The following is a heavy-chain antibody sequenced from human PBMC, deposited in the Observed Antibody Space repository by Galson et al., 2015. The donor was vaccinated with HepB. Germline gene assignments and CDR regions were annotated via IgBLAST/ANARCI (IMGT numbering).Heavy chain of an antibody. CDR3: ARASAEYSSSFDH. V-gene: IGHV2-70*04. CDR2: IDWDDNK. Sequence: PALVKPTQTLTLTCTFSGFSLTTTAMRVGWIRQPPGKALEWLARIDWDDNKFYSTSLKTRLTISKDTSKYQVFLTMTNMDPVDTATYYCARASAEYSSSFDHWGQGILVTVSS. J-gene: IGHJ4*02. CDR1: GFSLTTTAMR. D-gene: IGHD6-6*01.